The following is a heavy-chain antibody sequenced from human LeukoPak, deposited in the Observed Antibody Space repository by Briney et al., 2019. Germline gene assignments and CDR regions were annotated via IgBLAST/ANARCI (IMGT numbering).Heavy chain of an antibody. Sequence: GGSLRLSCAASGFIFSSYWMHWVRQAPGKGLVWVSVISKDGSTSIYADSVRGRLTISRDNAKNTLYLQMNSLRVEDTSVYYCARDYYMGIVDQWGQGTRVTVSS. CDR1: GFIFSSYW. CDR3: ARDYYMGIVDQ. D-gene: IGHD3-22*01. V-gene: IGHV3-74*01. J-gene: IGHJ5*02. CDR2: ISKDGSTS.